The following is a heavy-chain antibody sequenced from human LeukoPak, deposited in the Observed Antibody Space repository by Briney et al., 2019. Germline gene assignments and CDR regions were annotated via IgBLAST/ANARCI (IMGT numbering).Heavy chain of an antibody. CDR2: IYTSGST. D-gene: IGHD4-17*01. J-gene: IGHJ4*02. CDR1: GGSISSGSYY. V-gene: IGHV4-61*02. Sequence: SETLSLTCTVSGGSISSGSYYWSWIRQPAGKGLEWIGRIYTSGSTNYNPSLKSRVTISVDTSKNQFSLKPSSVTAADTAVYYCARVENGDYMDYWGQGTLVTVSS. CDR3: ARVENGDYMDY.